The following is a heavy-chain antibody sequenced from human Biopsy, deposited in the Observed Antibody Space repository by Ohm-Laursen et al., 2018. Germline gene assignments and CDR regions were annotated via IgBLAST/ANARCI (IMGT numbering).Heavy chain of an antibody. CDR1: GGSFSGYY. D-gene: IGHD3-22*01. Sequence: GTLSLTCAVYGGSFSGYYWSWIRQTPGKGLGWIGEINHSGRTNYNPSLKSRVTISVDTSKNQFSLKVRSVTAADTAVYYCVRGVDYYDPYHYYALDVWGQGTTVTVSS. CDR3: VRGVDYYDPYHYYALDV. CDR2: INHSGRT. J-gene: IGHJ6*02. V-gene: IGHV4-34*01.